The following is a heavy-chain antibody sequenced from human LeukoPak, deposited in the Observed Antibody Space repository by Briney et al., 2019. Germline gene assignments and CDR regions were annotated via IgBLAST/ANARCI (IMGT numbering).Heavy chain of an antibody. CDR1: GFTFSSYW. V-gene: IGHV3-74*01. J-gene: IGHJ4*02. D-gene: IGHD5/OR15-5a*01. CDR3: ARGGSTWLDY. Sequence: GGSLRVSCAASGFTFSSYWMHWVRQAPGKGLVWVSRIHSDGTSTNYADSEKGRFTISRDNAKNTLYLQMNSLRAEDTAVYYCARGGSTWLDYWGQGTLVTVSS. CDR2: IHSDGTST.